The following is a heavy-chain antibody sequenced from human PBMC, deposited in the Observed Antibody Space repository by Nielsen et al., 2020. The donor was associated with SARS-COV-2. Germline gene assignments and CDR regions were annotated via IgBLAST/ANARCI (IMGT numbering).Heavy chain of an antibody. D-gene: IGHD5-18*01. J-gene: IGHJ4*02. CDR3: APQGVVDTAMAFDY. CDR2: ISGSDGST. V-gene: IGHV3-23*01. CDR1: GFTFSSYA. Sequence: GGSLRLSCAASGFTFSSYAMSWVRQAPGKGLEWGAAISGSDGSTYYADSVKGRFTISRDNSKNTLYLQMNSLRAEDTAVYYCAPQGVVDTAMAFDYWGQGTLVTVSS.